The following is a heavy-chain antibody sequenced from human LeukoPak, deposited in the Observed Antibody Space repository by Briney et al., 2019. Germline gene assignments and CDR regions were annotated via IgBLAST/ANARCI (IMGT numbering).Heavy chain of an antibody. CDR1: GYTFSTYP. Sequence: GASVKVSCKASGYTFSTYPLNWVRQAPGQGLEWMGWINTNTGSPTYAQGLTGRFVFSLDTSVSTAYLQISSLKAEDTAVYYCAREPLSSSWSYYYYYGMDVWGQGTTVTVSS. D-gene: IGHD6-13*01. V-gene: IGHV7-4-1*02. J-gene: IGHJ6*02. CDR2: INTNTGSP. CDR3: AREPLSSSWSYYYYYGMDV.